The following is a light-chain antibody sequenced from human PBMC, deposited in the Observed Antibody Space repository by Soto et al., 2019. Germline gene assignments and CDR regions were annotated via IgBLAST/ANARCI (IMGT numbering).Light chain of an antibody. J-gene: IGLJ1*01. V-gene: IGLV2-14*01. CDR1: SSDVGAYNY. Sequence: QSVLTQPASVSGSPGQSITISCTATSSDVGAYNYVSWYQQHPGKAPKLMIFEVSNRPSGVSIRFSGSKSGNTASLTISGLQAEDEADYYCSSYTSSSTPYVFGPGTKVTVL. CDR3: SSYTSSSTPYV. CDR2: EVS.